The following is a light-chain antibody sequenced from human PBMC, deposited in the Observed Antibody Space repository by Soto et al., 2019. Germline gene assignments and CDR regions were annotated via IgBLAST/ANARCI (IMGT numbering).Light chain of an antibody. J-gene: IGKJ2*01. CDR1: QSISSW. V-gene: IGKV1-5*01. CDR2: DVS. Sequence: DIQMTQSPSTLSASVGDRVTITCRASQSISSWLAWYQQKPGKTPKLLIYDVSTLESGVPSRFGGSGSGTEVTLTISSLQPEDFATYYCQQYKSYSSLTFGQGTKLEI. CDR3: QQYKSYSSLT.